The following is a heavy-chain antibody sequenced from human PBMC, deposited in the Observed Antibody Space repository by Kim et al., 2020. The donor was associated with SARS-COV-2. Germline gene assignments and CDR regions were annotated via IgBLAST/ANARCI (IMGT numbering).Heavy chain of an antibody. V-gene: IGHV4-59*01. CDR1: GGSISSYY. D-gene: IGHD5-12*01. Sequence: SETLSLTCTVSGGSISSYYWSWIRQPPGKGLEWIGYIYYSGSTNYNPSLKSRVTISVDTSKNQFSLKLSSVTAADTAVYYCARDTGYSGYVWGQGTLVTVSS. CDR3: ARDTGYSGYV. CDR2: IYYSGST. J-gene: IGHJ4*02.